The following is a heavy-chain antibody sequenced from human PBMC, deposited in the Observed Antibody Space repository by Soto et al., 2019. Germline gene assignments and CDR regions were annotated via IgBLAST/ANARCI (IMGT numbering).Heavy chain of an antibody. CDR1: GGSFSGYY. J-gene: IGHJ4*02. Sequence: SETLSLTCAVYGGSFSGYYWSWIRQPPGKGLEWIGEINHSGSTNYNPSLKSRVTISVDTSKNQFSLKLSSVTAADTAVYYCARATTVRPDYWGQGTLVTVSS. CDR2: INHSGST. D-gene: IGHD4-17*01. V-gene: IGHV4-34*01. CDR3: ARATTVRPDY.